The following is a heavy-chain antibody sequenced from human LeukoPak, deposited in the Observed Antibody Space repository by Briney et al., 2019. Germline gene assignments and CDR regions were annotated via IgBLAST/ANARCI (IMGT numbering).Heavy chain of an antibody. V-gene: IGHV1-46*01. CDR1: GYSFTSYN. CDR3: ARVGDGYNDAYDI. CDR2: INPSGGNT. D-gene: IGHD5-24*01. J-gene: IGHJ3*02. Sequence: GASVKVSCKTSGYSFTSYNLHWVRQAPGQRLEWMGIINPSGGNTNYAQKFQGRVTMTRDTSTSTVYMELSSLKSEDTAVYYCARVGDGYNDAYDIWGQGTMVTVSS.